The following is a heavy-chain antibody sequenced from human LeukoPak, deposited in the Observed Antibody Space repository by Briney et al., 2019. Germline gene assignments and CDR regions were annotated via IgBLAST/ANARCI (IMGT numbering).Heavy chain of an antibody. CDR3: ARSCVVVVAATPYYFDY. CDR2: IYHSGST. CDR1: GYSITSGYY. V-gene: IGHV4-38-2*02. D-gene: IGHD2-15*01. Sequence: SETLSLTCTVSGYSITSGYYWGWIRQPPAKGLEWIGSIYHSGSTYYNPSLTSPVTISVDTSKNQFSLKLSSVTAADTAVYYCARSCVVVVAATPYYFDYWGQGTLVTVSS. J-gene: IGHJ4*02.